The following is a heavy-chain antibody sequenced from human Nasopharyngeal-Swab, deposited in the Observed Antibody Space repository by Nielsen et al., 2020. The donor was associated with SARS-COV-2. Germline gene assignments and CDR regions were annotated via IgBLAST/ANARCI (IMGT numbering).Heavy chain of an antibody. J-gene: IGHJ4*02. CDR1: GFTFSSYG. CDR2: IWYDGSNK. CDR3: ARDPGTAMALYYFDY. Sequence: GGSLRLFCAASGFTFSSYGMHWVRQAPGKGLEWVAVIWYDGSNKYYADSVKGRFTISRDNSKNTLYLQMNSLRAEDTAVYYCARDPGTAMALYYFDYWGQGTLVTVSS. V-gene: IGHV3-33*01. D-gene: IGHD5-18*01.